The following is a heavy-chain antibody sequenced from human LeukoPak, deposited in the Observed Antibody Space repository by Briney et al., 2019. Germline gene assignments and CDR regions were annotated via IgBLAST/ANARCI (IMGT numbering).Heavy chain of an antibody. D-gene: IGHD4-17*01. CDR2: IYNSGST. J-gene: IGHJ4*02. CDR1: GGSISSGDYY. V-gene: IGHV4-30-4*01. CDR3: ARQMNTVTAGY. Sequence: SETLSLTCTVSGGSISSGDYYWSWIRQPPGKGLEWIGYIYNSGSTYYNPSLNSRVTISIDTSKNQFSLRLSSVTAADTAVYYCARQMNTVTAGYWGQGTLVTVSS.